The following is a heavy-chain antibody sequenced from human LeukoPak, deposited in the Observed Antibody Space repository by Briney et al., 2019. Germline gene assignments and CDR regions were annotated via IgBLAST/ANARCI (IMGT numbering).Heavy chain of an antibody. CDR3: AIVVPAPIGRGDYYYYMDV. Sequence: ASVKVSRKVSGYTLTELSMHWVRQAPGKGLEWMGGFDPEDGETIYAQKFQGRVTMTEDTSTDTAYMELSSLRSEDTAVYYCAIVVPAPIGRGDYYYYMDVWGKGTTVTVSS. CDR2: FDPEDGET. CDR1: GYTLTELS. J-gene: IGHJ6*03. D-gene: IGHD2-2*01. V-gene: IGHV1-24*01.